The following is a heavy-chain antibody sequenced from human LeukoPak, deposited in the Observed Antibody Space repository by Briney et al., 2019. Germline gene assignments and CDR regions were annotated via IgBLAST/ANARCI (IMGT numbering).Heavy chain of an antibody. CDR3: ARHVSAYNPHWYFDL. J-gene: IGHJ2*01. Sequence: SETLSLTCTVSGDSLSDNYWSWIRQPAGKGLEWIGRIYTSGSINYNPSLKSRVSMSIDTSKNLLSLNLRSLTAADTAVYYCARHVSAYNPHWYFDLWGRGTLVTVSA. V-gene: IGHV4-4*07. CDR2: IYTSGSI. CDR1: GDSLSDNY. D-gene: IGHD5-24*01.